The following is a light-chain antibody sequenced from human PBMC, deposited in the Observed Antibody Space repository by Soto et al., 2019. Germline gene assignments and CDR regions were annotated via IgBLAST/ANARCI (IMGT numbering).Light chain of an antibody. Sequence: DIQMTRSPSTLSASVGDRVTITCRASQSISSWLAWYQQKAGKAPKLLIYKASSLESGVPSRFSGSGSGTEFTLTISSLQPDDFATYYCQQYNSYWTFGQGTKVEIK. CDR2: KAS. V-gene: IGKV1-5*03. CDR1: QSISSW. J-gene: IGKJ1*01. CDR3: QQYNSYWT.